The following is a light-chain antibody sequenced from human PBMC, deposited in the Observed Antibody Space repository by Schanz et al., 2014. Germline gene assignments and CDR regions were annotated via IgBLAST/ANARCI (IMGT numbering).Light chain of an antibody. J-gene: IGKJ3*01. CDR2: GAS. Sequence: EILLTQSPGTLSLSPGERASLSCRASQSISSNYLAWYQQKPGQAPRLLIYGASSRATGIPDRFSGSGSGTDFTLTISRLEPEDFAVYYCQQYGSSPGIFTFGPGTKVDIK. CDR3: QQYGSSPGIFT. CDR1: QSISSNY. V-gene: IGKV3-20*01.